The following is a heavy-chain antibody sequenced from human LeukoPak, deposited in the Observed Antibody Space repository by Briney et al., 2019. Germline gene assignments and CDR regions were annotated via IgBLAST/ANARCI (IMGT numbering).Heavy chain of an antibody. CDR2: INPNSGGT. V-gene: IGHV1-2*02. J-gene: IGHJ4*02. CDR3: ARVRIAARLFDY. D-gene: IGHD6-6*01. Sequence: ASVKVSCKASGYTFTGYYMHWVRQPPAQGLEWMGWINPNSGGTNYAQKFQGRVTMTRDTSISTAYMELSRLRSDDTAVYYCARVRIAARLFDYWGQGTLVTVSS. CDR1: GYTFTGYY.